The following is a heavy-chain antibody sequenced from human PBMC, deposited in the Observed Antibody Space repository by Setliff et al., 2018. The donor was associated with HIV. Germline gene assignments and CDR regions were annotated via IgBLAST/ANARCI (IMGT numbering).Heavy chain of an antibody. CDR2: INPSDGTT. Sequence: ASVKVSCKASGYTFTSCFMHWVRQAPGQGLEYMGIINPSDGTTDYTQKFQDRVTMTSDTSTSTVYMELRSLRSEDTAIYYCVKEYHTTATDTRVANYFDYWGQGTLVTVPS. J-gene: IGHJ4*02. D-gene: IGHD6-13*01. CDR1: GYTFTSCF. CDR3: VKEYHTTATDTRVANYFDY. V-gene: IGHV1-46*01.